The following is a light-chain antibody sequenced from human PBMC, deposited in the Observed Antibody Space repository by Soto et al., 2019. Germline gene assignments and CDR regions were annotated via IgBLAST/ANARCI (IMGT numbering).Light chain of an antibody. V-gene: IGKV3-20*01. J-gene: IGKJ1*01. CDR2: GAS. CDR3: QQYGSSPPT. CDR1: QSVSSSY. Sequence: EIVLTQSPGTLSLSPGERATLSCRASQSVSSSYLAWYQQKPGQAPRLLIYGASSRATGIPDRFSGSGYGKDFTLSISRLEPEDFAVYYCQQYGSSPPTFGQGTKVEIK.